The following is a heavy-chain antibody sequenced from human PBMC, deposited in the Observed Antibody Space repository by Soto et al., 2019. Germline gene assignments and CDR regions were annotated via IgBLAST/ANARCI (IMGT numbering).Heavy chain of an antibody. J-gene: IGHJ6*02. V-gene: IGHV4-59*08. CDR1: GGCITGYD. D-gene: IGHD1-26*01. Sequence: SETLSLTWTVSGGCITGYDWSWIRQPPGKGLAWIGYIYYSGSTNSNPSLKRRVTISVDTSNNPFYLKLSSVPAADTAVYYCGRRRTEHYYYYGMEVWGQGTTVT. CDR3: GRRRTEHYYYYGMEV. CDR2: IYYSGST.